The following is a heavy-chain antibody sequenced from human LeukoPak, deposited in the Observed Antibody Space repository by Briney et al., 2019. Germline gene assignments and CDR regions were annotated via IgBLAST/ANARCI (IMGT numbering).Heavy chain of an antibody. CDR2: LYIGGTT. J-gene: IGHJ4*02. D-gene: IGHD5-24*01. CDR1: GFIVSTNY. Sequence: GGSLRLSCAASGFIVSTNYMSWVRQAPGKGLEWVSVLYIGGTTHYADSVKGRFTISRDNSKNTLYLQMNSLRAEDTAVYYCAMDSSWLPLKFDYWGQGTLVTVST. V-gene: IGHV3-66*01. CDR3: AMDSSWLPLKFDY.